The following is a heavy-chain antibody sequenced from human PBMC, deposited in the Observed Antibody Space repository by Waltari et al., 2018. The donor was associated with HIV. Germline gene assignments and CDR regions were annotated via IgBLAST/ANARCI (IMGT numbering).Heavy chain of an antibody. J-gene: IGHJ4*02. CDR3: ARVVDPRTAGVY. D-gene: IGHD6-13*01. CDR2: IYYSGNT. CDR1: GYSISSCYY. V-gene: IGHV4-38-2*02. Sequence: QVQLQESGPGLVTPSETLSLTCTVSGYSISSCYYWGWIRQPPGKGLEWIATIYYSGNTYYKPSLKSRVTISVATSKNQFSLKLSSVTAADTAVYYCARVVDPRTAGVYWGQGTLVTVSS.